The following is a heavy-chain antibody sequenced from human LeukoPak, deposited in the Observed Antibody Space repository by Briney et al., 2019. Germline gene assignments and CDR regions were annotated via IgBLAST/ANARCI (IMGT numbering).Heavy chain of an antibody. Sequence: GGSLRLSCAASGFTFISYSMNWVRQAPGKGLEWVGRIKSKTDGGTSDYAAPVKGRFTISRDDSKNTLYLQMNSLKTEDTAVYYCTTTPYYYDSSRYYYEGINAFDIWGQGTMVTVSS. CDR3: TTTPYYYDSSRYYYEGINAFDI. V-gene: IGHV3-15*01. D-gene: IGHD3-22*01. J-gene: IGHJ3*02. CDR1: GFTFISYS. CDR2: IKSKTDGGTS.